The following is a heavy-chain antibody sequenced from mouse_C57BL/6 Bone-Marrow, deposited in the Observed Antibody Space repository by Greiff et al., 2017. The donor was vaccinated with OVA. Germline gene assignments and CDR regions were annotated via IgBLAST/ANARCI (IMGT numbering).Heavy chain of an antibody. CDR3: ARQTSITTVVAPYFDY. V-gene: IGHV5-9*01. D-gene: IGHD1-1*01. Sequence: EVKLMESGGGLVKPGGSLKLSCAASGFTFSSYTMSWVRQTPEKRLEWVATISGGGGNTYYPDSVKGRFTISRDNAKNTLYLQMSSLRSEDTALYYCARQTSITTVVAPYFDYWGQGTTLTVSS. CDR2: ISGGGGNT. CDR1: GFTFSSYT. J-gene: IGHJ2*01.